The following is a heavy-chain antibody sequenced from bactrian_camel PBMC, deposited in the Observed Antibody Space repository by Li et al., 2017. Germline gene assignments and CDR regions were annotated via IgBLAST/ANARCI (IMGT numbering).Heavy chain of an antibody. CDR1: GHTDSIDSLIT. V-gene: IGHV3S53*01. J-gene: IGHJ4*01. Sequence: HVQLVESGGGSVQTGGSLRLSCVASGHTDSIDSLITMGWLRQAPGKEREGVAGIDSDGTISYARSVKGRFTISKDHAKNTLYLQMTDLKAEDTAMYYCVADCIGMGHIVVVPGTFGQGTQVTVS. CDR2: IDSDGTI. D-gene: IGHD2*01.